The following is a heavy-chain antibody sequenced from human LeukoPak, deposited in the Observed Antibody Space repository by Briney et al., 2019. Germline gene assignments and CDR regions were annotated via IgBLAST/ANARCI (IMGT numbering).Heavy chain of an antibody. CDR3: AKMKGITMVRGTFDY. J-gene: IGHJ4*02. D-gene: IGHD3-10*01. CDR1: GFTFSSYA. Sequence: PGGSLGLSCAASGFTFSSYAMTWVRQAPGKGLEWVSSISGSGGNTYYADSVKGRFTISRDNSKNTLYLQMSSLRAEDTAVYYCAKMKGITMVRGTFDYWGQGTLVTVSS. V-gene: IGHV3-23*01. CDR2: ISGSGGNT.